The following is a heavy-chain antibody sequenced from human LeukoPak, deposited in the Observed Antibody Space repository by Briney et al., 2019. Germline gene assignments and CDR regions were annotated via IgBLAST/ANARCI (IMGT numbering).Heavy chain of an antibody. J-gene: IGHJ4*02. D-gene: IGHD3-10*01. Sequence: GASVKVSCKASGYTFTSYDINWVRQATGQGLEWVGWMNPNSGNTGYAQKFQGRVTMTRNTSISTAYMELSSLRSEDTAVYYCARGAAMVRGVINDYWGQGTLVTVSS. CDR3: ARGAAMVRGVINDY. CDR2: MNPNSGNT. CDR1: GYTFTSYD. V-gene: IGHV1-8*01.